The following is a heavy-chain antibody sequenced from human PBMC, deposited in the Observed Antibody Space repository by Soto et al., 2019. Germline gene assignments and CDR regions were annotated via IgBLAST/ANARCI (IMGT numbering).Heavy chain of an antibody. D-gene: IGHD2-15*01. J-gene: IGHJ6*02. CDR3: ARWGGYDYGMDV. CDR1: GGSIISSSYY. CDR2: IYYSGST. V-gene: IGHV4-39*01. Sequence: PSETLSLTCTVSGGSIISSSYYWGWIRQPPGKGLEWIGSIYYSGSTYYNPSLKSRVTISVDTSKNQFSLKLSSVTAADTAVYYCARWGGYDYGMDVWGQGTTVTVSS.